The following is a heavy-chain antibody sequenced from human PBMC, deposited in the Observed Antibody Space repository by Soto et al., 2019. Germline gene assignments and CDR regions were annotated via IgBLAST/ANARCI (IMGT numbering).Heavy chain of an antibody. Sequence: QVQLVESGGGVVQPGRSLRLSCAASGFTFSSYGMHWVRQAPGKGLEWVAVIWYDGSNKYYADSVKGRFTISRDNSKNTLYLQMNSLRAEDTAVYYCARDVGSYRAFAIWGQGTMVTVSS. CDR2: IWYDGSNK. D-gene: IGHD1-26*01. V-gene: IGHV3-33*01. CDR3: ARDVGSYRAFAI. CDR1: GFTFSSYG. J-gene: IGHJ3*02.